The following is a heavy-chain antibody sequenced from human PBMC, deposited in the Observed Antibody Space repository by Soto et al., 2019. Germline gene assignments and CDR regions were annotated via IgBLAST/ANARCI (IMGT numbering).Heavy chain of an antibody. J-gene: IGHJ3*02. Sequence: EVQLVESGGGLVQPGGSLRLSCAASGFTCSNAWMSWVRQAPGKGLEWVGRIKSKTDGRTTDNAAPVKGRFTTSRDDSKNTLYLQMTSLKAEDTAVYYCTTDGTLPMESSGWLGPALRYAFDIWGQGTTVTVSS. CDR1: GFTCSNAW. CDR3: TTDGTLPMESSGWLGPALRYAFDI. V-gene: IGHV3-15*01. D-gene: IGHD6-19*01. CDR2: IKSKTDGRTT.